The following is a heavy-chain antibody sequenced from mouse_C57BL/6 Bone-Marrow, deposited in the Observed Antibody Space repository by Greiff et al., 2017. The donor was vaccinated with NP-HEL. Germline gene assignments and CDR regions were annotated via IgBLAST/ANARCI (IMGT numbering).Heavy chain of an antibody. V-gene: IGHV3-6*01. Sequence: VQLKQSGPGLVKPSQSLSLTCSVTGYSITSGYYWNWIRQFPGNKLEWMGYISYDGSNNYNPSLKNRISITRDTSKNQFFLKLYSVTTEDTATYYCARGYYGTSYFDVWGTGTTVTVSS. CDR1: GYSITSGYY. CDR2: ISYDGSN. J-gene: IGHJ1*03. D-gene: IGHD1-1*01. CDR3: ARGYYGTSYFDV.